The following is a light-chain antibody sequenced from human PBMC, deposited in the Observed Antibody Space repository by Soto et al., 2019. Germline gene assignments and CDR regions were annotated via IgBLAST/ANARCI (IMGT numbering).Light chain of an antibody. CDR1: QSISKW. Sequence: DIQMTQSPSTLSASVGDRVIITCRASQSISKWLALYQQKPGKAPNPLIYDASSLQSGVPARFSGSGSGTEFTLTISDLQPDDFATYYCQQYTLYLETFGQGTKV. CDR3: QQYTLYLET. J-gene: IGKJ1*01. V-gene: IGKV1-5*01. CDR2: DAS.